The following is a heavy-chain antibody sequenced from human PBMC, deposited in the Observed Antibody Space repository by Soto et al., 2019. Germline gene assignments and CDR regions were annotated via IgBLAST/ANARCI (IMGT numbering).Heavy chain of an antibody. CDR1: SGSISRSNW. CDR3: ARSITMVRGVTTNWFDP. J-gene: IGHJ5*02. CDR2: IYHSGST. V-gene: IGHV4-4*02. Sequence: SETLALTFAVSSGSISRSNWWSWVRQPPGKGLEWIGEIYHSGSTNYNPSLKSRVTISVDKSRNQFSLKLSSATAADTAVYYCARSITMVRGVTTNWFDPWGKGTLVTVSS. D-gene: IGHD3-10*01.